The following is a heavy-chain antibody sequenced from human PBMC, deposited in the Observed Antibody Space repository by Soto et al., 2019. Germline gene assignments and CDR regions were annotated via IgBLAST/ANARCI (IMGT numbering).Heavy chain of an antibody. CDR2: IIPIFGTA. CDR3: AREGGMMTTVTTGYYYGMDV. CDR1: GGTFSSYA. Sequence: SVKVSCKASGGTFSSYAISWVRQAPGQGLEWMGGIIPIFGTANYAQKFQGRVTITADESTSTAYMELSSLRSEDTAVYYCAREGGMMTTVTTGYYYGMDVWGQGTTVTVSS. J-gene: IGHJ6*02. V-gene: IGHV1-69*13. D-gene: IGHD4-17*01.